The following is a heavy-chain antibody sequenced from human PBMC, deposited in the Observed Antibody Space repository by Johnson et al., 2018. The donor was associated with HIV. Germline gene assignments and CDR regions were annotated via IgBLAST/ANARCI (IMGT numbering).Heavy chain of an antibody. D-gene: IGHD4-17*01. CDR2: IKQDGSEK. CDR1: GFTFSNYA. Sequence: VQLVESGGGVVQPGRSLRLSCAASGFTFSNYAIHWVRQAPGKGLEWVANIKQDGSEKYYVDSVKGRFTISRDNAKNSLYLQMNSLRAEDTAVYYCARDPIRGYGDYEDDAFDIWGQGTMVTVSS. J-gene: IGHJ3*02. V-gene: IGHV3-7*01. CDR3: ARDPIRGYGDYEDDAFDI.